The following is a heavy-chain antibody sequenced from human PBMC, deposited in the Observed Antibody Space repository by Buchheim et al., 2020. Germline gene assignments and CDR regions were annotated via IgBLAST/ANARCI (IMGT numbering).Heavy chain of an antibody. V-gene: IGHV4-34*01. J-gene: IGHJ4*02. D-gene: IGHD3-9*01. Sequence: QVQLQQWGAGLLKPSETLSLTCAVYGGSLSGYYWSWIRQPPGKGLEWIGEINHSGSTNYNPSLKSRVTISVDTSKNQLSLKLSSVTAADTAVYYCARDDDILTGYSFWGQGTL. CDR2: INHSGST. CDR1: GGSLSGYY. CDR3: ARDDDILTGYSF.